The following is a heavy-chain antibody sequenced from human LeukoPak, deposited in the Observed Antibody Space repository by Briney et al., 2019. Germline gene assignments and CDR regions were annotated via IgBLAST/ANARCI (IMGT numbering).Heavy chain of an antibody. D-gene: IGHD6-19*01. CDR1: GFTFDRYT. CDR2: IGRRDNNR. CDR3: AKERSSGWPNLDS. J-gene: IGHJ4*02. V-gene: IGHV3-43*01. Sequence: GGSLRLSCAASGFTFDRYTIHWVRQAPGKGLEWVSLIGRRDNNRYYADSVRGRCTISRDNSKNSLYLQMNSLRTEDTALYYCAKERSSGWPNLDSWGRGTLVTVSS.